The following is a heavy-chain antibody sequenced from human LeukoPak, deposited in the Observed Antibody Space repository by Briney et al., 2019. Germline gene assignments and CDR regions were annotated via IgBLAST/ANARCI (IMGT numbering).Heavy chain of an antibody. D-gene: IGHD6-13*01. Sequence: GGSLRLSCAASGFTFSSYSMNWVRQAPGKGLEWVSSISSSSSYIYYADSVKGRFTISRDNSKNALYLQMNSLRAEDTAVYYCAKEGYSSSGTFDYWGQGTLVTVSS. CDR3: AKEGYSSSGTFDY. CDR1: GFTFSSYS. V-gene: IGHV3-21*01. CDR2: ISSSSSYI. J-gene: IGHJ4*02.